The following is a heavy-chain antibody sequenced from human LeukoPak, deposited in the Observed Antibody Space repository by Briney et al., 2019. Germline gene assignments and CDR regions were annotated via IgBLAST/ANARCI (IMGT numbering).Heavy chain of an antibody. J-gene: IGHJ3*02. CDR1: GFTFDDYY. CDR2: ISSSGTAT. V-gene: IGHV3-11*04. D-gene: IGHD3-10*01. Sequence: GGSLRLSCTASGFTFDDYYMSWIRQAPGKGLDWVAYISSSGTATYYADSVKGRFTISRDNAKNSLYLQMDSLKAEDTAMYYCARPARSGIYYPDASENWGQGTMVTVSS. CDR3: ARPARSGIYYPDASEN.